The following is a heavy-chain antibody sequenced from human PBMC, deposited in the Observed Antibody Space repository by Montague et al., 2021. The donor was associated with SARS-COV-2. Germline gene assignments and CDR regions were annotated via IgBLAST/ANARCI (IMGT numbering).Heavy chain of an antibody. V-gene: IGHV3-30*09. CDR1: GFTFSSYA. J-gene: IGHJ6*02. Sequence: SLRLSCAASGFTFSSYAMHWVRQAPGKGLEWVAVISYDGSNKYYAGSVKGRFAISRDNSKNTLYLQMNSLRAEDTAVYYCARDLREGPLLWFGELLLGDGMDVWGQGTTVTVSS. D-gene: IGHD3-10*01. CDR2: ISYDGSNK. CDR3: ARDLREGPLLWFGELLLGDGMDV.